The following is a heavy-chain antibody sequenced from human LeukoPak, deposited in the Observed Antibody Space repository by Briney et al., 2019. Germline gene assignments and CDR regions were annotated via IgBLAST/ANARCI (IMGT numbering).Heavy chain of an antibody. CDR1: GFTFSSYE. CDR2: ISSSGSTI. V-gene: IGHV3-48*03. Sequence: QSGGSLRLSCAASGFTFSSYEMNWVRQAPGKGLEWVSYISSSGSTIYSADSVKGRFTISRDNAKNSLYLQMNSLRAEDTAVYYCARDSIVHGSFHVWGQGTMVTVSS. D-gene: IGHD2-8*01. CDR3: ARDSIVHGSFHV. J-gene: IGHJ3*01.